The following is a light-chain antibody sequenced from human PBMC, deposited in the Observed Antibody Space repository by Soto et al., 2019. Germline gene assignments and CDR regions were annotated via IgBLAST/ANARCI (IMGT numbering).Light chain of an antibody. CDR1: QRIDTW. Sequence: DVQITQSPSTLSAYLGYKVPITFRSIQRIDTWLAWYQQKPGKAPKLLIYKASTLQGGVPSRFSGSGSGTEFTLTISSLQPDDFATYYCQEYETFSPCTFGKGTKVDIK. CDR3: QEYETFSPCT. J-gene: IGKJ1*01. V-gene: IGKV1-5*03. CDR2: KAS.